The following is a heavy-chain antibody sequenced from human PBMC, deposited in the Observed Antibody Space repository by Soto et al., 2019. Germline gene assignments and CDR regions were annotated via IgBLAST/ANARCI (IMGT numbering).Heavy chain of an antibody. CDR2: INPNSGGT. J-gene: IGHJ4*02. V-gene: IGHV1-2*02. CDR3: AKLGQYSTSAGQLDY. Sequence: VKVSCKASGYTFTDYYIHWVRQAPVQGLEWMGWINPNSGGTNSAQNFQGRVTMTRDTSISTAYMELSRLRSDDTAVYFCAKLGQYSTSAGQLDYWGQGTLVTVSS. D-gene: IGHD6-6*01. CDR1: GYTFTDYY.